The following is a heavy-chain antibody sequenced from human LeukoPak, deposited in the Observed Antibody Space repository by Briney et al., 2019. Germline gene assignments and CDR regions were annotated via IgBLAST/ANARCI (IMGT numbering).Heavy chain of an antibody. J-gene: IGHJ5*02. CDR2: MNPKSGDT. CDR3: ARGSVRGEFDP. V-gene: IGHV1-8*03. Sequence: ASVKVSCKASGYSFTNYDINWVRQATGQGLEWMGWMNPKSGDTGYSQKFQGRVFITRDTSINTAYMELSSLGSDDTAVYSCARGSVRGEFDPWGQGTLVTVSS. CDR1: GYSFTNYD. D-gene: IGHD3-10*01.